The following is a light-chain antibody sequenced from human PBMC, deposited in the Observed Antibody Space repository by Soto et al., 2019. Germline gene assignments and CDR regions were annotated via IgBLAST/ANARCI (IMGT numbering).Light chain of an antibody. J-gene: IGKJ1*01. V-gene: IGKV3-20*01. CDR2: GAS. CDR1: QTVSNK. CDR3: QQYGSSRWT. Sequence: IVMTQSPATLSSSPGERATLSCRASQTVSNKLAWYQHKPGQAPRLLIYGASSRATGIPDRFSGSGSGTDFTLTISRLEPEDFAVYYCQQYGSSRWTFGQGTKVDIK.